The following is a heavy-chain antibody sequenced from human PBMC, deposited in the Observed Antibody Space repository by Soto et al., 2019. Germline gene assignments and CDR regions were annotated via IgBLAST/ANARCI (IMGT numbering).Heavy chain of an antibody. CDR2: ISGTSSYT. V-gene: IGHV3-11*05. J-gene: IGHJ4*02. Sequence: QVQLVESGGGLVKPGGSLRLSCAASGFTFSDYYMSWIRQAPGKGLEWISYISGTSSYTNSADSVKGRFTIFRDNAKNSLYLQMNSLRAEDTAVYYCARDPKYSYHDYWGQGTLVTVSS. CDR3: ARDPKYSYHDY. D-gene: IGHD5-18*01. CDR1: GFTFSDYY.